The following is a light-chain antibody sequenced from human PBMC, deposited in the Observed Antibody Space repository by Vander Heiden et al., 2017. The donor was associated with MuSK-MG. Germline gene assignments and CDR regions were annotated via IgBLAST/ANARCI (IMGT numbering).Light chain of an antibody. V-gene: IGKV4-1*01. J-gene: IGKJ3*01. CDR2: WAS. CDR1: QSVLYTSNNKNY. CDR3: QQYYSPPFT. Sequence: DIVMTQSPDSLGVSLGERATITCKSSQSVLYTSNNKNYLAWYQQKPDQPPKLLIYWASTRQSGVPERFSGSGYGTDFTLTINNLQAEDLAVYSCQQYYSPPFTFGPGTTVEIK.